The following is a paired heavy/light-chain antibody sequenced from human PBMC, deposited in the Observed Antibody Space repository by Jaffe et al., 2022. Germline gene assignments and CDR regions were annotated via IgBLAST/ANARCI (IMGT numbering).Light chain of an antibody. CDR1: QGISNY. Sequence: DIQLTQSPSFLSASVGDRVTITCRASQGISNYLAWYQQKPGKAPKLLIYAASTLQSGVPSRFSGSGSGTEFTLTISSLQPEDFATYYCQQVKNYPPLTFGGGTKVEIK. CDR2: AAS. CDR3: QQVKNYPPLT. J-gene: IGKJ4*01. V-gene: IGKV1-9*01.
Heavy chain of an antibody. V-gene: IGHV3-48*01. CDR3: TRDQIHWQYGEHTRGYDV. J-gene: IGHJ3*01. CDR2: ITTGSTTI. D-gene: IGHD4-17*01. Sequence: EVQLVESGGGLVQPGGSLRLSCAASGFAFNTYSMNWVRQAPGKGLEWVSYITTGSTTIYYADSVKGRFSISRDNAKNSVYLQMNSLRAEDTAVYYCTRDQIHWQYGEHTRGYDVWGQGTMVTVSS. CDR1: GFAFNTYS.